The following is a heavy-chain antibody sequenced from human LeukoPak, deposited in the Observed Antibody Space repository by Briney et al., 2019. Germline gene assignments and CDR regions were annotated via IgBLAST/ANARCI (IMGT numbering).Heavy chain of an antibody. V-gene: IGHV4-59*01. J-gene: IGHJ5*02. D-gene: IGHD6-13*01. CDR1: GGSISSYC. CDR2: IYYSGST. CDR3: ARDGSSWAGGWFDP. Sequence: SETLSLTCTVSGGSISSYCWSWIRRPPGKGLEWIGYIYYSGSTNYNPSLKSRVTISVDTSKNQFSLKLSSVTAADTAVYYCARDGSSWAGGWFDPWGQGTLVTVSS.